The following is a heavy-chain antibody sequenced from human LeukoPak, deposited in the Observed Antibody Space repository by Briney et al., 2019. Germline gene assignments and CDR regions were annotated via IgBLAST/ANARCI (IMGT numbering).Heavy chain of an antibody. CDR3: AREETTVTTYYYYGMDV. J-gene: IGHJ6*02. D-gene: IGHD4-17*01. Sequence: ASVKVSCKASGYTFTSYAMHWVRQAPGQRLEWMGWINAGNGNTKYSQKFQGRVTITRDTSASTAYMELSSLRSEDTAVYYCAREETTVTTYYYYGMDVWGQGTTVTVSS. CDR1: GYTFTSYA. CDR2: INAGNGNT. V-gene: IGHV1-3*01.